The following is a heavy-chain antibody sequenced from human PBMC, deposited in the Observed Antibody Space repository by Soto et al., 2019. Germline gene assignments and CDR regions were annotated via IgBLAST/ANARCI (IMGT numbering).Heavy chain of an antibody. J-gene: IGHJ4*02. CDR2: IHPDGGHT. CDR1: GYTFTNYY. CDR3: ARGDNDY. V-gene: IGHV1-46*01. Sequence: QVQLVQSGAEVKKPGASVKVSCKASGYTFTNYYVQWVRQAPGQGLEWMGVIHPDGGHTTYSQKFQGRVTMTRDTFTSTSYMELSSLISEVTAVYYCARGDNDYWGQGTLVTVSS.